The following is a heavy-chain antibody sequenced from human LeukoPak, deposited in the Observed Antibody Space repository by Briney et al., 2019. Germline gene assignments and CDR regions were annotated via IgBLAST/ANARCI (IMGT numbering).Heavy chain of an antibody. V-gene: IGHV3-48*02. CDR3: ARAGGLLWFGEVLESSDAFHI. J-gene: IGHJ3*02. CDR2: ISSGSSTI. Sequence: PGGSLRLSFAASGFPFNSFSMNWVRQAPGKGLEWVSYISSGSSTIYYADSVKGRFTISRDNAKNSLYLQVNSLRDEDTAVYYCARAGGLLWFGEVLESSDAFHIWGQGTMVTVSS. CDR1: GFPFNSFS. D-gene: IGHD3-10*01.